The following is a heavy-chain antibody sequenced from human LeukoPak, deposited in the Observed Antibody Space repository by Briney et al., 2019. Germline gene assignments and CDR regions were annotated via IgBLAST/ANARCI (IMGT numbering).Heavy chain of an antibody. CDR2: IYYSGST. D-gene: IGHD6-13*01. CDR3: ARKQLVSNFDY. V-gene: IGHV4-39*07. Sequence: SETLSLTCAVSGDSSSTINYYWGWIRQPPGKGLEWIGSIYYSGSTYYNPSLKSRVTISVDTSKNQFSLKLSSVTAADTAVYYCARKQLVSNFDYWGQGTLATVSS. CDR1: GDSSSTINYY. J-gene: IGHJ4*02.